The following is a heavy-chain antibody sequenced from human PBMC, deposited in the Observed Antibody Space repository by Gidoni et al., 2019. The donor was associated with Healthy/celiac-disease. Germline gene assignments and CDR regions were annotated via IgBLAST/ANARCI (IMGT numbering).Heavy chain of an antibody. CDR3: ARGARGSGYCRSTSCYDN. D-gene: IGHD2-2*01. Sequence: EVRLVESGGGLVPPGWPVRLSCAASVVTFSRHWMSWVRQDPGKGREWVAKIKADGSEEYFVDSVKGRLSISRDDAKNSLYLQRNRLRDEDTAEYYCARGARGSGYCRSTSCYDNWGQGTLVIVAA. CDR1: VVTFSRHW. J-gene: IGHJ4*02. V-gene: IGHV3-7*01. CDR2: IKADGSEE.